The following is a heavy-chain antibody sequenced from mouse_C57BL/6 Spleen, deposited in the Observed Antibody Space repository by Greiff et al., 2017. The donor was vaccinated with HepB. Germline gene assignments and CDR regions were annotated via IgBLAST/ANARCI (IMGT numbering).Heavy chain of an antibody. D-gene: IGHD3-3*01. CDR2: ISDGGSYT. Sequence: EVQRVESGGGLVKPGGSLKLSCAASGFTFSSYAMSWVRQTPEKRLEWVATISDGGSYTYYPDNVKGRFTISRDNAKNNLYLQMSHLKSEDTAMYYCARGDVERDYWGQGTTLTVSS. J-gene: IGHJ2*01. CDR1: GFTFSSYA. CDR3: ARGDVERDY. V-gene: IGHV5-4*01.